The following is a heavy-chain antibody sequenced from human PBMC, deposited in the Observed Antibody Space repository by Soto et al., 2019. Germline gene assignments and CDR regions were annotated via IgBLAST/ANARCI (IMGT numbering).Heavy chain of an antibody. D-gene: IGHD2-15*01. V-gene: IGHV3-23*01. Sequence: EVQLLESGGGFIQSGGSLRLSCAASGFTFSSYAMSWVRQAPGKRLEWLSLISGSGATTYYADSVKGRFIVSRDKSKNTVYLQMNSLRAYDTALYYCTKSSVHCSGGSCFDFWGQGTLVTVSS. CDR1: GFTFSSYA. CDR2: ISGSGATT. CDR3: TKSSVHCSGGSCFDF. J-gene: IGHJ5*01.